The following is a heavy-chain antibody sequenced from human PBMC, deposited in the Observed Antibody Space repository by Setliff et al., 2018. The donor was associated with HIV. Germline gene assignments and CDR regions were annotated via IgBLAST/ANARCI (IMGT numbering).Heavy chain of an antibody. Sequence: ASVKVSCKASGYTFTRNLIHWMRQAPGQSLEWMGWINTGSNGNTKYSQKFQGRVTITKDTSASTVYMELSSLKSEDTAVYYCARDIGTVWHNWFDPWGQGTLVTVSS. CDR2: INTGSNGNT. J-gene: IGHJ5*02. V-gene: IGHV1-3*04. D-gene: IGHD3-16*02. CDR1: GYTFTRNL. CDR3: ARDIGTVWHNWFDP.